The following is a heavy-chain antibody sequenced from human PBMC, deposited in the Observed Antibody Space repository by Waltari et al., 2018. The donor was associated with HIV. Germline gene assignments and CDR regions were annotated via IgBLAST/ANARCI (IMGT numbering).Heavy chain of an antibody. Sequence: QVLLVQSGAEVKKPGASVRVSCKASGYTFITYAIHWVRQAPGQRLKWMGCITTVNGNTKYSQKLQGRVTITRDTSTTTAHMELSRLRSEDTAIYYCARERKVVGASPYYGLDVWGQGTTVTVSS. J-gene: IGHJ6*02. CDR1: GYTFITYA. D-gene: IGHD2-15*01. CDR3: ARERKVVGASPYYGLDV. CDR2: ITTVNGNT. V-gene: IGHV1-3*04.